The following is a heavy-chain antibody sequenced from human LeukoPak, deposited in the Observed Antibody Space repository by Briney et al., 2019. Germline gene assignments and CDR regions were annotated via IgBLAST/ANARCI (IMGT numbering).Heavy chain of an antibody. CDR3: ALGGYTYGPASYYYYGMDV. Sequence: SETLSLTCTVSGGSISSYYWSWIRQPPGKGLEWIGYIYYSGSTNYNPSLKSRITISVDTSKNQFSLKLSSVTAADTAVYYCALGGYTYGPASYYYYGMDVWGQGTTVTVSS. D-gene: IGHD5-18*01. CDR2: IYYSGST. V-gene: IGHV4-59*03. CDR1: GGSISSYY. J-gene: IGHJ6*02.